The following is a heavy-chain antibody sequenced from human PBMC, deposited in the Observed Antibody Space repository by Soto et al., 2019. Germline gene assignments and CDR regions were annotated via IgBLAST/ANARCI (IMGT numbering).Heavy chain of an antibody. D-gene: IGHD6-19*01. CDR2: INPSGGST. J-gene: IGHJ3*02. CDR1: GYTFTSYY. CDR3: ARRYSSGDDASDI. Sequence: GASVQVSCKASGYTFTSYYIHWVRQAPGQGLEWMGIINPSGGSTSYAQKFQGRVTMTSDTSASTVFIEVSSLRSEDTAVYYCARRYSSGDDASDIWGQGTMVTVSS. V-gene: IGHV1-46*01.